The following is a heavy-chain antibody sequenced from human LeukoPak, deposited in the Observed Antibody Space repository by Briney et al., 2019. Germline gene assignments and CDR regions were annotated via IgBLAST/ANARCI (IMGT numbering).Heavy chain of an antibody. V-gene: IGHV3-74*01. J-gene: IGHJ4*02. D-gene: IGHD2-21*02. CDR3: ARGGVTYDY. CDR2: INTDGSTT. CDR1: GFTFSSYW. Sequence: GGSLRLSCAASGFTFSSYWMHWVRQAPGKGLVWVSRINTDGSTTAYADSVKGRFTIPRDNAKNTLYLQVNGLRAEDTAVYYCARGGVTYDYWGQGTLVTVSS.